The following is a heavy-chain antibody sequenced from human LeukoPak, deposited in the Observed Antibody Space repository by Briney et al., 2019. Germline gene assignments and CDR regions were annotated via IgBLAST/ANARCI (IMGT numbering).Heavy chain of an antibody. Sequence: PGGSLRLSCAASGFTFSSYWMSWVRQAPGKGLEWVANIKQDGSEKYYADSVKGRFTISRDNSKNTLYLQMNSLRAEDTAVYYCAKDRRRSYNWFDPWGQGTLVTVSS. D-gene: IGHD3-16*01. J-gene: IGHJ5*02. V-gene: IGHV3-7*01. CDR2: IKQDGSEK. CDR3: AKDRRRSYNWFDP. CDR1: GFTFSSYW.